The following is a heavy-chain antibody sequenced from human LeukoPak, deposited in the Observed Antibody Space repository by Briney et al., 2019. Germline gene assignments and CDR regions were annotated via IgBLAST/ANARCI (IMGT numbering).Heavy chain of an antibody. CDR1: GGSFSGYY. CDR2: INHSGST. D-gene: IGHD4-17*01. J-gene: IGHJ5*02. V-gene: IGHV4-34*01. Sequence: PSETLSLTCAVYGGSFSGYYLSWIRQPPGKGLEWIGEINHSGSTNYNPSLKSRVTISVDTSKNQFSLKLSSVTAADTAVYYCARGGYGDSMNWFDPWGQGTLVTVSS. CDR3: ARGGYGDSMNWFDP.